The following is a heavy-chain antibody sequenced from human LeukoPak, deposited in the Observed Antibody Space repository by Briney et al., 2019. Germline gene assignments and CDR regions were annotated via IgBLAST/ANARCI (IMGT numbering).Heavy chain of an antibody. V-gene: IGHV3-7*03. D-gene: IGHD3-10*01. J-gene: IGHJ4*02. CDR1: RLTFGRYW. CDR3: AKGSDRSGSFYLDY. Sequence: GGSRRLACAASRLTFGRYWMTWVRQAAGKGLGLVGNINPDGTDKYYVDSVKGPFTISRDKAKHTLYLQMNRLTAGHTAVYYCAKGSDRSGSFYLDYWGQGTLVTVSS. CDR2: INPDGTDK.